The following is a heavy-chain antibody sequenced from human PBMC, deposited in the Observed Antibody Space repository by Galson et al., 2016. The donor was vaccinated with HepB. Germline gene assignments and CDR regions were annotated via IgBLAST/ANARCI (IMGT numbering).Heavy chain of an antibody. D-gene: IGHD5-24*01. Sequence: CAISGDSVTSDNTCWNWIRQSPSGGLEWLGRTYYRSKWFNDYADSVKSRITVTSDTSKNQFSLQLDSVTPDDTATYFCTRGYMQNGMNVWGQGTTVTVS. CDR2: TYYRSKWFN. V-gene: IGHV6-1*01. CDR3: TRGYMQNGMNV. CDR1: GDSVTSDNTC. J-gene: IGHJ6*02.